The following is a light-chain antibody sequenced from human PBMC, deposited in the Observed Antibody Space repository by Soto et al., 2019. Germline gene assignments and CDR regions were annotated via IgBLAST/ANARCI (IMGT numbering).Light chain of an antibody. CDR3: QRYNVH. CDR2: DAS. J-gene: IGKJ4*01. CDR1: QSISTW. Sequence: DIQMTQFPSTLSASVGDRVTITCRASQSISTWLAWYQQKPGKAPRVLIYDASSLKSGVPSRFSGSGSGTEFNLTISSLQPDDFATYYCQRYNVHFGGGTTVEMK. V-gene: IGKV1-5*01.